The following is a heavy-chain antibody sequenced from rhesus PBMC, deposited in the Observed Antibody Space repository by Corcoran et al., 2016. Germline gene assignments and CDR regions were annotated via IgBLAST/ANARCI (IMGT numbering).Heavy chain of an antibody. J-gene: IGHJ4*01. Sequence: EVQLVESGGGLVQPGGSLRLSCAASGFTFSSYGMHWVRQAPGKGLEWVAVIAYNGMKKDYADSVKDRFTISRENSKNMRYLQMNNLKLEDTAVYYCAREGGAIHLFDYWGQGVLVTVSS. V-gene: IGHV3-54*02. D-gene: IGHD4-23*01. CDR1: GFTFSSYG. CDR3: AREGGAIHLFDY. CDR2: IAYNGMKK.